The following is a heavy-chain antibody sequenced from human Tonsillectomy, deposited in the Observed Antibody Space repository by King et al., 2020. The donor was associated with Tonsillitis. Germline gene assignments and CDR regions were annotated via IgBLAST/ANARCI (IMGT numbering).Heavy chain of an antibody. CDR1: GYRFTSYW. V-gene: IGHV5-51*01. CDR2: IYSGYSDS. Sequence: VQLVESGAEGKKPGESLKISCKGSGYRFTSYWMGWVRQIPGKRLEWMGCIYSGYSDSRYSPAFQGQVTISADKSISTTYLQWSSLKASDTAMYYCARPLAFSSGYYNGFDIWGQGTMVTVSS. CDR3: ARPLAFSSGYYNGFDI. D-gene: IGHD3-22*01. J-gene: IGHJ3*02.